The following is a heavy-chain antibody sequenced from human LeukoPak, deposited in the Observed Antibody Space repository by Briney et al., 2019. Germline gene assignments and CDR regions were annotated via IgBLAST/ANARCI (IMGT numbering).Heavy chain of an antibody. D-gene: IGHD6-19*01. Sequence: ASVKVSCKASGYTFTSYDINWVRQATGQGLEWMGWMNPNSGNTGYAQKFQGRVTITRNTSISTAYMELSSLRSEDTAVYYCARGLKGWYGLHTRKYYFDYWGQGTLVTVSS. J-gene: IGHJ4*02. CDR1: GYTFTSYD. CDR3: ARGLKGWYGLHTRKYYFDY. V-gene: IGHV1-8*03. CDR2: MNPNSGNT.